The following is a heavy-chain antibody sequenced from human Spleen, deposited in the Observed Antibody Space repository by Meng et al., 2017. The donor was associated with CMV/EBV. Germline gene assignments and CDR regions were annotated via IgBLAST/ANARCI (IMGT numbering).Heavy chain of an antibody. CDR3: ARGPTTGIAAPAYFDY. Sequence: GGSLRLSCAASGFTFSSYEMNWVRQAPGKGLEWVSYISSSGSGYGSTIYYADSLKGRFTISRDNAKNSLYLQMNSLRAEDTAVYYCARGPTTGIAAPAYFDYWGQGTLVTVSS. J-gene: IGHJ4*02. V-gene: IGHV3-48*03. D-gene: IGHD6-25*01. CDR1: GFTFSSYE. CDR2: ISSSGSGYGSTI.